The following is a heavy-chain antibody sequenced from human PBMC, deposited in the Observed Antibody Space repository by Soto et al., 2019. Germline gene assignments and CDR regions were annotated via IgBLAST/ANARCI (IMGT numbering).Heavy chain of an antibody. V-gene: IGHV3-23*01. J-gene: IGHJ3*02. CDR1: GFIFSTYA. D-gene: IGHD4-17*01. CDR3: AHPRGYGVFDAVDI. Sequence: PWGSLRLSCAASGFIFSTYAMNWVRQAPGKGLECVSAISNTGGSTFYAESVRGRFTISRDNSINTLYLQMTSLRTEDTAVYYCAHPRGYGVFDAVDIWGQGTMVTVSS. CDR2: ISNTGGST.